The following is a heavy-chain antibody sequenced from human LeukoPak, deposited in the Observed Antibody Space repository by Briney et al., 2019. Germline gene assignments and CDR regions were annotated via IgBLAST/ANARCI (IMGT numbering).Heavy chain of an antibody. CDR2: IYPPDSDT. CDR1: GYNFTNYW. V-gene: IGHV5-51*01. J-gene: IGHJ4*02. Sequence: GESLKISCKGSGYNFTNYWIGWVRQMPGKGLEWMGIIYPPDSDTRYSPSFQGQVTISADKSISTAYLQWSSLKASDTAMYYCATSSVVPAAINSWGQGTLVTVSS. CDR3: ATSSVVPAAINS. D-gene: IGHD2-2*02.